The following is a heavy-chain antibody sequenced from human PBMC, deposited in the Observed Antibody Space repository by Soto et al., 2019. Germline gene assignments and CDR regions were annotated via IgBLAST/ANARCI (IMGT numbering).Heavy chain of an antibody. CDR2: IYSGGST. J-gene: IGHJ6*02. CDR1: GFTVSSNY. Sequence: PGGSLRLSCAASGFTVSSNYMSWVRQAPGKGLEWVSVIYSGGSTYYADSVKGRFTISRDNSKNTLYLQMNSLRAEDTAVYYCARERYDYVWGPNPEGEYYYYGMDVWGQGTTVTVSS. V-gene: IGHV3-53*01. D-gene: IGHD3-16*01. CDR3: ARERYDYVWGPNPEGEYYYYGMDV.